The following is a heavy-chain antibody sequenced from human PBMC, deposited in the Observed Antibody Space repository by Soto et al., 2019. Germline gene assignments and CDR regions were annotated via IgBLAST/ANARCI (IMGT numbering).Heavy chain of an antibody. V-gene: IGHV2-5*02. J-gene: IGHJ4*02. CDR1: GFSLSTDDVG. D-gene: IGHD6-6*01. CDR3: ARTKYSMSSFDY. Sequence: TLVNPTQTLTLTCTFSGFSLSTDDVGVGWIRQPPGKALDWLAVIYWDDDKRYSPSLKSRLTITKDTSKNQVVLTMTNMDPVDTATYYCARTKYSMSSFDYWGQGALVTVSS. CDR2: IYWDDDK.